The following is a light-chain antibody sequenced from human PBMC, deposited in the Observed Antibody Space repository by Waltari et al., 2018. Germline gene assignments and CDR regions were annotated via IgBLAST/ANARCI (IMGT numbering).Light chain of an antibody. CDR2: GVS. CDR1: SSDVGAYNH. Sequence: QSALTQPRSVSGSPGQSVTISCTGTSSDVGAYNHVSWYQQHPGKAPKLMIYGVSKRPSGCPDRFSGSKAGNTASLTIAGLQAEDEGDYYCCSYAGTYTVRVFGGGTKVTVL. V-gene: IGLV2-11*01. CDR3: CSYAGTYTVRV. J-gene: IGLJ3*02.